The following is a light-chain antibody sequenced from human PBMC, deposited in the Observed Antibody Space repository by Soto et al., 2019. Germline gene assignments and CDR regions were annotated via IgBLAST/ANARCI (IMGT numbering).Light chain of an antibody. CDR2: DAS. CDR1: QSVNSN. V-gene: IGKV3-15*01. J-gene: IGKJ2*01. Sequence: EIVMTQSPATLSVSPGERATLSCRASQSVNSNLAWYQQKPGQAPRLLLYDASTRATGVPARFSGSGSGTDFTLTISSLQSEDFAVYYCHQSNNWPYTFGQGTKLESK. CDR3: HQSNNWPYT.